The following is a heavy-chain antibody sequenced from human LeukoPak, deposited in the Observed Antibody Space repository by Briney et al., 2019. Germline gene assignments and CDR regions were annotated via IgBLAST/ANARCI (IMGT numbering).Heavy chain of an antibody. V-gene: IGHV3-74*01. Sequence: GSLRLSCAASGFTFSRYWMHWVRQAPGKGLVWVSRINGDGSTTSYADSVKGGFTISRDNAKNTLYLQMNSLSAEDTAVYYCATGNYYDSRGYYTFGHWGQGTLVTVSS. CDR1: GFTFSRYW. CDR3: ATGNYYDSRGYYTFGH. D-gene: IGHD3-22*01. CDR2: INGDGSTT. J-gene: IGHJ1*01.